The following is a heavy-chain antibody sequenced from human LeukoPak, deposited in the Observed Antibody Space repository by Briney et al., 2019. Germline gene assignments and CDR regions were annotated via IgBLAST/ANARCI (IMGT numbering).Heavy chain of an antibody. J-gene: IGHJ3*02. CDR2: MNPNSGNT. CDR1: GYTFTSYD. CDR3: ALYYDFWSGYYDAFDI. D-gene: IGHD3-3*01. V-gene: IGHV1-8*03. Sequence: ASVEVSCKASGYTFTSYDINWVRQATGQGLEWMGWMNPNSGNTGYAQKFQGRVTITRNTSISTAYMELSSLRSEDTAVYYCALYYDFWSGYYDAFDIWGQGTMVTVSS.